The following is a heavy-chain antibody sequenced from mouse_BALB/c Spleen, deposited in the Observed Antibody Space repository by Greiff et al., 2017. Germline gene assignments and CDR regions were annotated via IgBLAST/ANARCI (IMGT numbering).Heavy chain of an antibody. CDR1: GFTFSDYY. CDR3: ARSYYRYDEGGAMDY. CDR2: ISDGGSYT. Sequence: EVKLMESGGGLVKPGGSLKLSCAASGFTFSDYYMYWVRQTPEKRLEWVATISDGGSYTYYPDSVKGRFTISRDNAKNNLYLQMSSLKSEDTAMYYCARSYYRYDEGGAMDYWGQGTSVTVSS. V-gene: IGHV5-4*02. D-gene: IGHD2-14*01. J-gene: IGHJ4*01.